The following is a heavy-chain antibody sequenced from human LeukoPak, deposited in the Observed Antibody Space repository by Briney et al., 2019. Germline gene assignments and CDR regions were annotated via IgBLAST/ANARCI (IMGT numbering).Heavy chain of an antibody. CDR1: GFTFRSFV. D-gene: IGHD6-19*01. CDR3: AKADGGQWPSSYYYYYMDV. CDR2: YVCRGDSL. J-gene: IGHJ6*03. V-gene: IGHV3-23*01. Sequence: GGPLRHSRAASGFTFRSFVVSWVRPAPGKGVVGVSDYVCRGDSLYYADSVKGRFTISRDNSKNTLYLQMNSLRAEDTAVYDCAKADGGQWPSSYYYYYMDVWGKGTTVTVSS.